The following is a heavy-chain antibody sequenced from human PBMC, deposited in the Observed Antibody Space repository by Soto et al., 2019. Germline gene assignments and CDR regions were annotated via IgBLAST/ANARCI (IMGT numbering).Heavy chain of an antibody. CDR1: GGTFSSYA. J-gene: IGHJ6*02. V-gene: IGHV1-69*06. Sequence: QVQLVQSGAEVKKPGSSVKVSCKASGGTFSSYAISWVRQSPGQGLEWMGGIIPIFGTANYAQKFQGRVTITADKSTSTAYMELSSLRSEDTAVYYCGQQLVGDYYYGMDVWGQGTTVTVSS. CDR3: GQQLVGDYYYGMDV. CDR2: IIPIFGTA. D-gene: IGHD6-13*01.